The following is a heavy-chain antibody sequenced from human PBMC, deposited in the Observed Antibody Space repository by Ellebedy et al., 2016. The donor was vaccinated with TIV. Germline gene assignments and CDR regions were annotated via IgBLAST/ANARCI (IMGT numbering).Heavy chain of an antibody. CDR1: GFTFSSYA. CDR2: ISGSGGST. D-gene: IGHD5-18*01. Sequence: PGGSLRLSCAASGFTFSSYAMSWVRQAPGKGLEWVSAISGSGGSTYYADSVKGRFTISRDNSKNTLYLQMNSLRAEDTAVYYCARDPSLAGWIPYYFDYWGQGTLVTVSS. J-gene: IGHJ4*02. CDR3: ARDPSLAGWIPYYFDY. V-gene: IGHV3-23*01.